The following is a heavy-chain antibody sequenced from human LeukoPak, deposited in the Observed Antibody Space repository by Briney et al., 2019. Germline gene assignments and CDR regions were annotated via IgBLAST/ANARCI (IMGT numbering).Heavy chain of an antibody. CDR3: AKAGPSYPNRDY. J-gene: IGHJ4*02. D-gene: IGHD2/OR15-2a*01. CDR2: ISGSGGST. Sequence: GGSLRLSCAASXXXXSXYXMXWVRQXXXXXXEXVSAISGSGGSTYYADSEKGRFTISRDNSKNTLYLQMNSLRAEDTAVYYCAKAGPSYPNRDYWGQGTLVTVSS. V-gene: IGHV3-23*01. CDR1: XXXXSXYX.